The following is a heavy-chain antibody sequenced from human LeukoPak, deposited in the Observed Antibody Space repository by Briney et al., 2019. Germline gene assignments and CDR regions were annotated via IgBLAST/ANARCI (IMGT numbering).Heavy chain of an antibody. Sequence: PSETLSLTCTVSGGSISSYYWCWIRQPPGKGLEWIGYISYNWGTNYNPSLQSRVTMSVDTSKNQFSLKLTSVTAADTAFYYCARAKGYCTGDGCYGSYWYFVLWGRGTLVTVSS. V-gene: IGHV4-59*01. CDR3: ARAKGYCTGDGCYGSYWYFVL. CDR1: GGSISSYY. D-gene: IGHD2-15*01. J-gene: IGHJ2*01. CDR2: ISYNWGT.